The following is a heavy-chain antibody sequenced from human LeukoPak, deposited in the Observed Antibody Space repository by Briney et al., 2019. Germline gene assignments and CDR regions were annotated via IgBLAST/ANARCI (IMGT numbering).Heavy chain of an antibody. J-gene: IGHJ4*02. CDR2: IYYSGST. CDR3: AKSDYYGASDY. CDR1: GGSISSSSYY. Sequence: PSETLSLTCTVSGGSISSSSYYWGWIRQPPGKGLEWIGSIYYSGSTSYNPSPKSRVTISVDTFRNQFSLKLTSVTAADTAIYYCAKSDYYGASDYWGQGTLVTVSS. V-gene: IGHV4-39*07. D-gene: IGHD3-10*01.